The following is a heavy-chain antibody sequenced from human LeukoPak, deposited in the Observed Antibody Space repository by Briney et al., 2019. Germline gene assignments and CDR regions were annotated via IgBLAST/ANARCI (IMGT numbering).Heavy chain of an antibody. V-gene: IGHV3-23*01. Sequence: GSLRLSCAASGFTFSTYGMTWVRQAPGKGLEWVSGIRGSGYDTYYADSVMGRFTISRDNSKNTLYLQMNSLRVEDTAVYYCAKVAVAGYFDYWGQGTLVTVSS. CDR1: GFTFSTYG. D-gene: IGHD6-19*01. CDR2: IRGSGYDT. CDR3: AKVAVAGYFDY. J-gene: IGHJ4*02.